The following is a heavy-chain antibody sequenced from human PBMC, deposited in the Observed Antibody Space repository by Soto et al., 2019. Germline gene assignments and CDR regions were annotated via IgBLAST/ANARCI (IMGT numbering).Heavy chain of an antibody. CDR1: GFTFSSYG. J-gene: IGHJ4*02. Sequence: PGGSLRLSCAASGFTFSSYGMHWVRQAPGKGLEWVAVISYDGSNKYYADSVKGRFTISRDNSKNTLYLKMNSLRAEDTAVYYCAKDRRVVAVAAPFDYWGQGTLVTVS. CDR2: ISYDGSNK. V-gene: IGHV3-30*18. D-gene: IGHD6-19*01. CDR3: AKDRRVVAVAAPFDY.